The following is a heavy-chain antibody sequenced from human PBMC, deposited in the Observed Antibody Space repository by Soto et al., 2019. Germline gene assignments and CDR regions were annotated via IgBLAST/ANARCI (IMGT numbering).Heavy chain of an antibody. J-gene: IGHJ6*02. CDR1: GGTFSSYA. V-gene: IGHV1-69*13. CDR3: ARGVSSSSSPSLKYYYYGMHV. Sequence: SVKVSCKASGGTFSSYAISWVRQAPGQGLEWMGGIIPIFGTANYAQKFQGRVTITADESTSTAYMELSSLRSEDTAVYYCARGVSSSSSPSLKYYYYGMHVWGQGTTVTVSS. CDR2: IIPIFGTA. D-gene: IGHD6-6*01.